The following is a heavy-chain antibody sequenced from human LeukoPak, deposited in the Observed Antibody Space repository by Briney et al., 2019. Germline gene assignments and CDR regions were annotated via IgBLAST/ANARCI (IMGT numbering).Heavy chain of an antibody. CDR3: AREAYAGDFDY. J-gene: IGHJ4*02. Sequence: GGSLRLSCAASGFTFRSYWMSWVPQAPGKGREWVSNIKQDGSEKYYVDSVKGRFTISRDNAKNSLYLQMNSLRAEDTVVYYCAREAYAGDFDYWGQGTLVTASS. CDR2: IKQDGSEK. D-gene: IGHD2-21*01. V-gene: IGHV3-7*01. CDR1: GFTFRSYW.